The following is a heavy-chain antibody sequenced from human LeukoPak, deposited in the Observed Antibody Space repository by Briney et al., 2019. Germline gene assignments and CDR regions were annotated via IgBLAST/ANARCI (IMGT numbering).Heavy chain of an antibody. CDR3: ARAPYYDILTGYYKAPDY. CDR2: IIPIFGTA. D-gene: IGHD3-9*01. V-gene: IGHV1-69*13. J-gene: IGHJ4*02. Sequence: ASVKVPCKASGGTFSSYAISWVRQAPGQGLEWMGGIIPIFGTANYAQKFQGRVTITADESTSTAYMELSSLRSEDTAVYYCARAPYYDILTGYYKAPDYWGQGTLVTVSS. CDR1: GGTFSSYA.